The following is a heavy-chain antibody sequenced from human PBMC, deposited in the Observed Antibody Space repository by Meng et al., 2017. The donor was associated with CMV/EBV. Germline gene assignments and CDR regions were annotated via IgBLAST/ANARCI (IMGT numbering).Heavy chain of an antibody. Sequence: GESLKISCVVSRFVFSNYEMNWVRQAPGKGLEWLPSISSSGSTIHYADSVKGRFTISRDNAKNSLYLQMNSLRAEDSGIYYCARVVVRSSSGVDYWGQGTLVTVSS. V-gene: IGHV3-48*03. CDR3: ARVVVRSSSGVDY. CDR1: RFVFSNYE. CDR2: ISSSGSTI. J-gene: IGHJ4*02. D-gene: IGHD2-21*01.